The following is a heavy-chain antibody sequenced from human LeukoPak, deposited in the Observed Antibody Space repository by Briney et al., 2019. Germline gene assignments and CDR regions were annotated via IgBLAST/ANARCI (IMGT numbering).Heavy chain of an antibody. Sequence: SETLSLTCTVSGGSISGYYWNWIRQSPGKGLEWIGYIYDSGTANYNPSLKSRVAISIDTTKNQFSLKVNSLHAADTALYFCARKNFYPSWYFDVWGRGTLVTVSS. CDR2: IYDSGTA. V-gene: IGHV4-59*08. CDR1: GGSISGYY. CDR3: ARKNFYPSWYFDV. J-gene: IGHJ2*01. D-gene: IGHD3-3*01.